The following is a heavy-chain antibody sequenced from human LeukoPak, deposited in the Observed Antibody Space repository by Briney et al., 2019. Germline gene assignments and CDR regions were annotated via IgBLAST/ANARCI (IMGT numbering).Heavy chain of an antibody. CDR2: ISGSGGST. CDR1: GFTFSSYA. Sequence: SGGSLTLSCAASGFTFSSYAMSWVRQAPGKGLEWVSAISGSGGSTYYADSVKGRFTISRDNSKNTLYLQMNSLRAEDTAVYCCAKGLRRITMIVDWGQGTMVTVSS. V-gene: IGHV3-23*01. D-gene: IGHD3-22*01. J-gene: IGHJ3*01. CDR3: AKGLRRITMIVD.